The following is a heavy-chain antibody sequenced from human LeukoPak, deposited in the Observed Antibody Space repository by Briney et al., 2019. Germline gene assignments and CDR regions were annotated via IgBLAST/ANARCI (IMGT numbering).Heavy chain of an antibody. CDR2: IRYDGSNK. D-gene: IGHD3-3*01. CDR3: AKDRSYDDFWSGHYTPTEYSYYMDV. V-gene: IGHV3-30*02. J-gene: IGHJ6*03. CDR1: GFTFSSYG. Sequence: GGSLRLSCAASGFTFSSYGMHWVRQAPGTGLEWVAFIRYDGSNKYYADSVKGRFTISRDNSKNTLYLQMNSLRAEDTAVYYCAKDRSYDDFWSGHYTPTEYSYYMDVWGKGTTVTVSS.